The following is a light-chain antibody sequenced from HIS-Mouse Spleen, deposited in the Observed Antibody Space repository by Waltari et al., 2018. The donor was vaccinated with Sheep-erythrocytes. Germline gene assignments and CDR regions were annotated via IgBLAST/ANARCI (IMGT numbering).Light chain of an antibody. V-gene: IGLV3-10*01. J-gene: IGLJ2*01. CDR1: ALPKKY. Sequence: SYELTQPPSVSVSPGQTARITCSGDALPKKYAYWYQQKSGQAPVLVIYEDSKRPSGIHGRFSGSSSGTMATLTNSGAQVEDEADYYCYSTDSSGNHRVFGGGTKLTVL. CDR2: EDS. CDR3: YSTDSSGNHRV.